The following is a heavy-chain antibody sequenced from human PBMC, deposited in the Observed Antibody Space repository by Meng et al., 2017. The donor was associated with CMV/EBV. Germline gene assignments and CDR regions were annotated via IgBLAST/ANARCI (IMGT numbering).Heavy chain of an antibody. CDR3: ARESDRSTSCPGYDY. CDR2: ISSSGSTI. D-gene: IGHD2-2*01. Sequence: GGSLRLSCAASGFTFSSYEMNWVRQAPGKGLEWVSYISSSGSTIYYADSVKGRFTISRDNAKNSLYLQMNGLRAEDTAVYYCARESDRSTSCPGYDYWGQGTLVTVSS. J-gene: IGHJ4*02. V-gene: IGHV3-48*03. CDR1: GFTFSSYE.